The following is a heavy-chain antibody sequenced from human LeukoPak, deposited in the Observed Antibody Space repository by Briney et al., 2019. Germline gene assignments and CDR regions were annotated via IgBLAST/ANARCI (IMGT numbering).Heavy chain of an antibody. J-gene: IGHJ4*02. Sequence: GGSLRLSCVASGFTFTTYGMHWVRQAPGKGLEWVAFIRYDGSHKYYADSVKGRFTISRDNSKNTLYLQMNSLRAEDTAVYYCAKDNAYSSGWLYYFDYWGQGTLVTVSS. CDR1: GFTFTTYG. V-gene: IGHV3-30*02. D-gene: IGHD6-19*01. CDR2: IRYDGSHK. CDR3: AKDNAYSSGWLYYFDY.